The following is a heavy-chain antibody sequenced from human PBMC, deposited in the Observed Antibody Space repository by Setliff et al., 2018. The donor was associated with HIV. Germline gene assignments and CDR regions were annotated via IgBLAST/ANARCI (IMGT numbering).Heavy chain of an antibody. CDR3: ARFPGGYSSSWYNYYGMDV. Sequence: GGSLRLSCAASGFTFSSYSMNWVRQAPGKGLEWVSYISSSSSTIYYADSVKGRFTISRDNAKSSLYLQMNSLRAEDTAVYYCARFPGGYSSSWYNYYGMDVWGQGTTVTVSS. J-gene: IGHJ6*02. CDR2: ISSSSSTI. V-gene: IGHV3-48*01. D-gene: IGHD6-13*01. CDR1: GFTFSSYS.